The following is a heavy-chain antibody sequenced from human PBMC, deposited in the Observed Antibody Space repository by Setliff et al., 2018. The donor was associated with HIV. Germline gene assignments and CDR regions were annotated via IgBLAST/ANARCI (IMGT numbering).Heavy chain of an antibody. CDR3: ARGKDTAMVVDP. V-gene: IGHV4-34*01. D-gene: IGHD5-18*01. Sequence: PSETLSLTCAVYGGSFSGYYWSWIRQPPGKGLEWIGEINHSGNTNYNPSLKSRVTISVDTSKNQFSLKLSSVTAADTAGYYCARGKDTAMVVDPWGQGTLVTVSS. CDR2: INHSGNT. J-gene: IGHJ5*02. CDR1: GGSFSGYY.